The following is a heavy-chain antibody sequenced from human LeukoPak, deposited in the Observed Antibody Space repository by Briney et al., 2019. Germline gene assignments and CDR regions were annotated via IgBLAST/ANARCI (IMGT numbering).Heavy chain of an antibody. CDR2: ITGTTYI. V-gene: IGHV3-69-1*02. Sequence: GGSLRLSCAASGFTFSDYSMNWVRQAPGRGLEWVSSITGTTYIYYAESVKGRFTISRDNAKNSLYLQMNSLQAGDTAVYYCARDLGDSGDFWGQGTLVTVSS. D-gene: IGHD1-26*01. CDR3: ARDLGDSGDF. CDR1: GFTFSDYS. J-gene: IGHJ4*02.